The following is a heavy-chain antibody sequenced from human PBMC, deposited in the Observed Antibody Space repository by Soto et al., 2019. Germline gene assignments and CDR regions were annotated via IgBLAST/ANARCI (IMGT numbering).Heavy chain of an antibody. J-gene: IGHJ4*02. CDR1: GFTFSSYG. CDR2: ISYDGSNK. D-gene: IGHD6-19*01. Sequence: GGSLRLSCAASGFTFSSYGMHWVRQAPGKGLEWVAVISYDGSNKYYADSLKGRFTISRDNSKNTLYLQMNSLRAEDTAVYYCAKEMSLMAVANPYFDYWGQGTLVTVSS. V-gene: IGHV3-30*18. CDR3: AKEMSLMAVANPYFDY.